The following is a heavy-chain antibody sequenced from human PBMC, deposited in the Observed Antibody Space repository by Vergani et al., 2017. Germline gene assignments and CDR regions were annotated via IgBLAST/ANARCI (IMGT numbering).Heavy chain of an antibody. CDR2: IYHSGST. CDR1: GGSISSSNW. J-gene: IGHJ4*02. V-gene: IGHV4-4*02. D-gene: IGHD3-22*01. Sequence: QVQLQESGPGLVKPSGTLSLTCAVSGGSISSSNWWSWVRQPPGKGLEWIGEIYHSGSTNYNPSLKSRVTISVDKSNNQFSLKLSSVTAADTAVYYCAREGYYDSSGYYEPTLAFDYWGQGTLVTVSS. CDR3: AREGYYDSSGYYEPTLAFDY.